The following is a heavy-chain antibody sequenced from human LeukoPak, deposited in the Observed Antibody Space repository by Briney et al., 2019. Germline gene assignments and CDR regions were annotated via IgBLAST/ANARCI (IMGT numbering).Heavy chain of an antibody. CDR1: GFTFGDYL. V-gene: IGHV3-49*03. Sequence: GGSLRLSCTASGFTFGDYLMSWFRQALGKGLEWIGFISGGTTEYAASVKGRFTISRDDSTSIAYLQMNSLTTEDTAVYYCSRGSGWLSVYWGQGTLVTVSS. D-gene: IGHD6-19*01. J-gene: IGHJ4*02. CDR2: ISGGTT. CDR3: SRGSGWLSVY.